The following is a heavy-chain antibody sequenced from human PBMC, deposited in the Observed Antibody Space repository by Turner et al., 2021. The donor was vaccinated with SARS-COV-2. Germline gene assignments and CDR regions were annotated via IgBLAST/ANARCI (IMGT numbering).Heavy chain of an antibody. J-gene: IGHJ4*02. Sequence: QLQLQESGPGLVKPSETLSLTCTVSGGSISSSSYYWGWIRQPPGKGLEWIGIIYYSGSTYYNPSLMSRVTISVDTSKNQFSLKLSSVTAADTAVYYCARFEHGYSYDFDFDYWGQGTLVTVSS. CDR2: IYYSGST. D-gene: IGHD5-18*01. CDR1: GGSISSSSYY. CDR3: ARFEHGYSYDFDFDY. V-gene: IGHV4-39*01.